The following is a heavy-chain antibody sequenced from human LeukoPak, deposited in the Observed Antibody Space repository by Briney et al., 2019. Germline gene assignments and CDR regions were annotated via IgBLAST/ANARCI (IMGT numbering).Heavy chain of an antibody. V-gene: IGHV3-74*01. CDR2: INSDGSST. D-gene: IGHD6-19*01. CDR1: GFTFSSYW. J-gene: IGHJ4*02. CDR3: ARHQSPTLISSGWGLDY. Sequence: GGSLRLPCAASGFTFSSYWMHWVRQAPGKGLVWVSRINSDGSSTSYADSVKGRFTISRDNAKNTLYLQMNSLRAEDTAVYYCARHQSPTLISSGWGLDYWGQGTLVTVSS.